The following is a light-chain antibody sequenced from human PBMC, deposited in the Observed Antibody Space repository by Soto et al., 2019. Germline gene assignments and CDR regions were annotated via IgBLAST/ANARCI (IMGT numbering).Light chain of an antibody. J-gene: IGKJ3*01. CDR3: QQYGTAPLT. Sequence: EVVLTQSPGTLSLSPGERATLSCRASQSVAANYLAWYQQKRGQAPRLLIYGASSRATGIPDRFSGSGSGTDFTLNISRLEPEDFSVYYCQQYGTAPLTFGPGTKVDIK. V-gene: IGKV3-20*01. CDR2: GAS. CDR1: QSVAANY.